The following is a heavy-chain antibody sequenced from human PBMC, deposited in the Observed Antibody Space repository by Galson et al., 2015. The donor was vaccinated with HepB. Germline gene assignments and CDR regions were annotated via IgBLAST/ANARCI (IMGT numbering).Heavy chain of an antibody. Sequence: SVKVSCKASGYTFTSYAMHWVRQAPGQRLEWMGWINAGNGNTKYSQKFQGRVTITRDTSASTAYMELSSLRSEDTAVYYCARDLRAVDHVYWYFDLWGRGTLVTVSS. J-gene: IGHJ2*01. CDR3: ARDLRAVDHVYWYFDL. V-gene: IGHV1-3*01. CDR1: GYTFTSYA. CDR2: INAGNGNT. D-gene: IGHD6-19*01.